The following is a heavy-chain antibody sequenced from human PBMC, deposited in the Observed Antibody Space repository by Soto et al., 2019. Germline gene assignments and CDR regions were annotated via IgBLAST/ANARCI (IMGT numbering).Heavy chain of an antibody. V-gene: IGHV3-33*01. Sequence: GGSLRLSCAAFGFTFSSYGMHWVRQAPGKGLEWVAVIWYDGSNKYYADSVKGRFTISRDNSKNTLYLQMNSLRAEDTAVYYCARDGGYYDSKFDYWGQGTLVTVSS. CDR2: IWYDGSNK. CDR1: GFTFSSYG. D-gene: IGHD3-22*01. J-gene: IGHJ4*02. CDR3: ARDGGYYDSKFDY.